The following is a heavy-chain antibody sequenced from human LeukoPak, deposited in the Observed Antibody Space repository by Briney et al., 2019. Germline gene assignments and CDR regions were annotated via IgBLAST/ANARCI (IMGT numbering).Heavy chain of an antibody. Sequence: EPSETLSLTCAVYGGSFSGYYWSWIRQPPGKGLEWIGEINHSGSTNYNPSLKSRVTISVDTSKNQFSLKLSSVTAADTAVYYCARRYYDFWSGYYIWGQGTLVTVSS. V-gene: IGHV4-34*01. J-gene: IGHJ4*02. D-gene: IGHD3-3*01. CDR2: INHSGST. CDR1: GGSFSGYY. CDR3: ARRYYDFWSGYYI.